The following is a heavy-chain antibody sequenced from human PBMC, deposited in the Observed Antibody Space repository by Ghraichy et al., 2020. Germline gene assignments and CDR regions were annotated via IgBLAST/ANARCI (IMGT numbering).Heavy chain of an antibody. V-gene: IGHV4-34*01. J-gene: IGHJ6*02. CDR1: GGSFSGYY. Sequence: SETLSLTCAVYGGSFSGYYWSWIRQPPGKGLEWIGEINHSGSTNYNPSLKSRVTISVDTSKNQFSLKLSSVTAADTAVYYCARDIGRLGYYYGSGKGGMDVWGQGTTVTVSS. D-gene: IGHD3-10*01. CDR2: INHSGST. CDR3: ARDIGRLGYYYGSGKGGMDV.